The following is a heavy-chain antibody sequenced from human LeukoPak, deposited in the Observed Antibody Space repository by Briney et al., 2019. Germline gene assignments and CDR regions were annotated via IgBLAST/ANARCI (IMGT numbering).Heavy chain of an antibody. D-gene: IGHD6-13*01. Sequence: SETLSLTCTVSGYSISSGYYWGWIRQPPGKGLEWIGTIYHSGSTYYNPSLKSRVTISVDTSKNQFSLRLSSVTAADTAVYYCASSSSSSSWYEAGYYYYYYYMDVWGKGTTVTVSS. CDR2: IYHSGST. V-gene: IGHV4-38-2*02. CDR3: ASSSSSSSWYEAGYYYYYYYMDV. J-gene: IGHJ6*03. CDR1: GYSISSGYY.